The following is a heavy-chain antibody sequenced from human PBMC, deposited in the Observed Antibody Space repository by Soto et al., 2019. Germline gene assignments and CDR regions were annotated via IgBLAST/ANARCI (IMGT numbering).Heavy chain of an antibody. CDR1: GGSISSSTYY. V-gene: IGHV4-39*01. CDR3: ARHQYYYDSSGYTLDY. J-gene: IGHJ4*02. CDR2: VYYSGST. Sequence: SEPLSLTCTVSGGSISSSTYYWGWIRQPPGKGLEWIGSVYYSGSTYYNPSLKSRVTISVDTSNNQFSLKLNSVTAADTAVYYCARHQYYYDSSGYTLDYWGQGTLVTVSS. D-gene: IGHD3-22*01.